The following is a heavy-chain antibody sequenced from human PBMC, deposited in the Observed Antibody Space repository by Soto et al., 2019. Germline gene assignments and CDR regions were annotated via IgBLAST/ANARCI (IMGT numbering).Heavy chain of an antibody. CDR1: GYTFTSYG. CDR3: ARDQYCSGGSCYFNGFDY. J-gene: IGHJ4*02. Sequence: QVPPVQSGAEVKKPGASVKVSCKASGYTFTSYGFSWVRQAPGQGLEWMGWISAYNGNTNYAQNLQGRVTMTTDTSTTTAYMELRSLRSDDTAVYYCARDQYCSGGSCYFNGFDYWGQGTLVTVSS. CDR2: ISAYNGNT. V-gene: IGHV1-18*01. D-gene: IGHD2-15*01.